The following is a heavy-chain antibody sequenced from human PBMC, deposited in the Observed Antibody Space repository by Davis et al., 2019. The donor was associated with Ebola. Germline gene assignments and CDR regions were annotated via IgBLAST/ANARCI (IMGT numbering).Heavy chain of an antibody. J-gene: IGHJ3*02. CDR3: ARDTGQWELLFAFDI. Sequence: GESLKISCAASGFTFSSYSMNWVRQAPGKGLEWVSYISSSSSTIYYADSVKGRFTISRDNAKNSLYLQMNSLRDEDTAVYYCARDTGQWELLFAFDIWGQGTMVTVSS. D-gene: IGHD1-26*01. CDR1: GFTFSSYS. V-gene: IGHV3-48*02. CDR2: ISSSSSTI.